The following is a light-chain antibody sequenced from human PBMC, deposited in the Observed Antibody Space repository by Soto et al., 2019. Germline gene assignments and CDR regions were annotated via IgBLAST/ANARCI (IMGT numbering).Light chain of an antibody. Sequence: EIVLTQSPGTLSLSPGERATLSCRASQSIGNNYLAWYQQKPGQAPRLLIYNTSKRATGISDRFSGSGSGTDFTLTISRLEPEDFAVFYCHQYANSPQTFGQGTRLEMK. V-gene: IGKV3-20*01. CDR3: HQYANSPQT. CDR1: QSIGNNY. CDR2: NTS. J-gene: IGKJ5*01.